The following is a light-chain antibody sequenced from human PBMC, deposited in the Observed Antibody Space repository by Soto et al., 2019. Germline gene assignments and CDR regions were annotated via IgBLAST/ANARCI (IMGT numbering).Light chain of an antibody. CDR2: DAS. J-gene: IGKJ5*01. V-gene: IGKV3-11*01. Sequence: VVLTQSPATLSLSPGERATLSCRTSLSVSVYLDWYQQKPGQAPRLLISDASNRATCIPARFSGSGSGTDFTLTISSLEPEDFAVYYCHQRQYWPPITFGQGTRLEIK. CDR1: LSVSVY. CDR3: HQRQYWPPIT.